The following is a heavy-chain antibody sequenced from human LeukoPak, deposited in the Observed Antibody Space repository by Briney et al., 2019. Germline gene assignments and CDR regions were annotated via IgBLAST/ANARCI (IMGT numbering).Heavy chain of an antibody. CDR3: AGSSGPGIANDY. J-gene: IGHJ4*02. CDR1: GFTVSSHY. CDR2: IYSGGST. D-gene: IGHD5-12*01. V-gene: IGHV3-66*01. Sequence: GGSPRLSCAAFGFTVSSHYMSWVRQAPGKGLEWVSVIYSGGSTYYADSVRGRFSISRINSKNTLYLQMNNLRAEDTAVYYCAGSSGPGIANDYWGQGTVVTVSS.